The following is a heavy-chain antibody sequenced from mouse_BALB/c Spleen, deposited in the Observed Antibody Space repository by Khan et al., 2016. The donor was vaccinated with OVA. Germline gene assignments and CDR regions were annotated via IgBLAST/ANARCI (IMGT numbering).Heavy chain of an antibody. CDR1: GYTFTSYV. J-gene: IGHJ3*01. CDR2: IYPFNDDT. V-gene: IGHV1S136*01. Sequence: EVQLQQSGPELVKPGASVKMSCKASGYTFTSYVMHWVKQKPGLGFEWIGYIYPFNDDTKYNENFKGKATLTSDKSSSTAYMERSSLTSEDYAVYYCAPVGNYYVSFAYWGQGTLVTVSA. CDR3: APVGNYYVSFAY. D-gene: IGHD1-1*01.